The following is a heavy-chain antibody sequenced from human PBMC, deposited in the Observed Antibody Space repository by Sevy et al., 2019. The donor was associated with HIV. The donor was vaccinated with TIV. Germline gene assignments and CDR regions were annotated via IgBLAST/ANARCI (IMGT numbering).Heavy chain of an antibody. CDR1: GFTFSKYS. CDR2: LSFGCGEI. J-gene: IGHJ4*02. Sequence: GGSLRLSCAASGFTFSKYSMSWVRQPPGKGLEWVSTLSFGCGEINYADSVKGRFTTSRDHSKSSVYPQMKNLRPEDTAVYYCAREGCTKPHDYWGQGTLVTVSS. V-gene: IGHV3-23*01. CDR3: AREGCTKPHDY. D-gene: IGHD2-8*01.